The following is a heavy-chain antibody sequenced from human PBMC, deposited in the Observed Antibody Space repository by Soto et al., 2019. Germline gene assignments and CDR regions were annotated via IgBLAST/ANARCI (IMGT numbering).Heavy chain of an antibody. V-gene: IGHV4-59*08. D-gene: IGHD1-26*01. CDR3: ARRSVSYFSTIFDY. Sequence: QVQLQESGPGLVKPSETLSLTCTVSGGSISSYYWSWIRQPPGKGLEWIGYIYYSGSTNYNPSLKSRVTISVDTSKNQFSLKLSSVTAADTAVYYCARRSVSYFSTIFDYWGQGTLVTVSS. CDR1: GGSISSYY. J-gene: IGHJ4*02. CDR2: IYYSGST.